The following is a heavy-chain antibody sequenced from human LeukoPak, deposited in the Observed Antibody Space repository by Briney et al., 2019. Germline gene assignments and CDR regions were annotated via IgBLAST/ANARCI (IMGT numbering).Heavy chain of an antibody. D-gene: IGHD2-15*01. CDR3: ARKIVVVVAAANWFDP. CDR1: GGSISSYY. V-gene: IGHV4-39*01. Sequence: PSETLSLTCTVSGGSISSYYWGWIRQPPGKGLEWIGSIYYSGSTYYNPSLKSRVTISVDTSKNQFSLKLSSVTAADTAVYYCARKIVVVVAAANWFDPWGQGTLVTVSS. J-gene: IGHJ5*02. CDR2: IYYSGST.